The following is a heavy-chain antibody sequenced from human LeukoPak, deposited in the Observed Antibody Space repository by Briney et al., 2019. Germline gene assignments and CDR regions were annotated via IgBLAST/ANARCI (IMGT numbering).Heavy chain of an antibody. CDR1: GYTFTSYA. CDR3: ARELCVRGSGSYCPFDY. Sequence: ASVKVSCKASGYTFTSYAMNWVRQAPGQGLEWMGWINTNTGNPTYGQGFTGRFVFSLDTSVSTAYLQISSLKAEDTAVYYCARELCVRGSGSYCPFDYWGQGTLVTVSA. CDR2: INTNTGNP. V-gene: IGHV7-4-1*02. D-gene: IGHD3-10*01. J-gene: IGHJ4*02.